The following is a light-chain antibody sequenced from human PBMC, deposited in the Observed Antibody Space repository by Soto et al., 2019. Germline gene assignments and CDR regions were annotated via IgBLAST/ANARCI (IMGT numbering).Light chain of an antibody. V-gene: IGKV1D-13*01. CDR2: DAS. J-gene: IGKJ1*01. CDR3: QQFNNYPRT. Sequence: AIQLTQSPSSLSASVGDRVTITCRASQGISSALAWYQQKPGKAPKLLIYDASSLESGVPSRFSGSGSGTDFTLTISSLQPEDFATYYCQQFNNYPRTVGQGAKVDIK. CDR1: QGISSA.